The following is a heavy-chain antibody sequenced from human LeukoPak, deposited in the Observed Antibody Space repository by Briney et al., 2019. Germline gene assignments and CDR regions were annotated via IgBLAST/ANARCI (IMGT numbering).Heavy chain of an antibody. CDR3: AKDGGITFGGVIVPGPFDY. D-gene: IGHD3-16*02. V-gene: IGHV3-23*01. J-gene: IGHJ4*02. CDR2: ISGSGGST. Sequence: GGSLRLSCAASGFTFSSYAMSWDRQAPGKGLEWVSAISGSGGSTHYADSVKGRFTISRDNSKNTLYLQMNSLRAEDTAVYYCAKDGGITFGGVIVPGPFDYWGQGTLVTVSS. CDR1: GFTFSSYA.